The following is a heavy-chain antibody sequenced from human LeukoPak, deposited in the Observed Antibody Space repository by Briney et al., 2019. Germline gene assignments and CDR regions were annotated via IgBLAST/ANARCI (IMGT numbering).Heavy chain of an antibody. CDR1: GDNVSSNSAT. CDR2: TYYRSKWYN. Sequence: SQTLSLTCAISGDNVSSNSATWNWIWQSPSRGLEWLGRTYYRSKWYNDYAVSVKSRMTIIPDTSKNQSSLQLNSVTPDDTALYYCAGDRGVGAAVFFDYWGLGTLVTVSS. J-gene: IGHJ4*02. V-gene: IGHV6-1*01. CDR3: AGDRGVGAAVFFDY. D-gene: IGHD6-13*01.